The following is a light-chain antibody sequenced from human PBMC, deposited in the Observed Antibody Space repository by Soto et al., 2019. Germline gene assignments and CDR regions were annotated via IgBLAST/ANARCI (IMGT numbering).Light chain of an antibody. Sequence: EIVMTQSPATLSVSPGERATLSCRASQSISSNLAWYQQKPGQAPSLLIYGASARATGIPARFSGSGSGTEFTLTISSLQSEDYAVYYCQQRSNWPPGITFGQGTRLEIK. CDR3: QQRSNWPPGIT. J-gene: IGKJ5*01. CDR1: QSISSN. CDR2: GAS. V-gene: IGKV3-15*01.